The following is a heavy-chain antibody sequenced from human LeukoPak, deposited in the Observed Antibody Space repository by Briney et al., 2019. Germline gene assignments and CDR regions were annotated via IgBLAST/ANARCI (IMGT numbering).Heavy chain of an antibody. Sequence: GGSLRLSCAVSGFTLSSYSMNWVRQAPGKGLEWVSGISWNSGSIGYADSVKGRFTISRDNAKNSLYLQMNSLRAEDTALYYCAKGVGNRSYWYFDLWGRGTLVTVSS. J-gene: IGHJ2*01. D-gene: IGHD1-14*01. CDR1: GFTLSSYS. V-gene: IGHV3-9*01. CDR2: ISWNSGSI. CDR3: AKGVGNRSYWYFDL.